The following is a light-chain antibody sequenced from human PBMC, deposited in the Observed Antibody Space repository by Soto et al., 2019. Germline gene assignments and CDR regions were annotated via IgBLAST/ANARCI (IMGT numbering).Light chain of an antibody. CDR3: QQYGSSPQT. V-gene: IGKV3-20*01. Sequence: NGLTKSPGTLSLSPGERATLSCRASQSVSSSYLAWYQQKPGQAPRLLIYGASSRATGIPDRFSGSGSGTDFTLTISRLEPEDFAVYYCQQYGSSPQTFGQGTKVDIK. CDR2: GAS. CDR1: QSVSSSY. J-gene: IGKJ1*01.